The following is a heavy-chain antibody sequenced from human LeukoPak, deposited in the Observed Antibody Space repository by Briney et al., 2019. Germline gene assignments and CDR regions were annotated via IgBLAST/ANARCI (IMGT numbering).Heavy chain of an antibody. J-gene: IGHJ4*02. CDR2: MNPNSGNT. D-gene: IGHD3-22*01. CDR1: GYTFTSYD. CDR3: ARGWGSYYDSSGYLSY. Sequence: GASVKVSCKASGYTFTSYDINWVRQATGQGLEWMGWMNPNSGNTGYAQKFQGRVTITRNTSISTAYMELSSLRSEDTAVYYCARGWGSYYDSSGYLSYWGQGTLVTVSS. V-gene: IGHV1-8*03.